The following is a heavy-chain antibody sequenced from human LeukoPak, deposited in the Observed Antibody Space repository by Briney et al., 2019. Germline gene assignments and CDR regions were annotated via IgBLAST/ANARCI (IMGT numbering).Heavy chain of an antibody. CDR3: AELGITMIGGV. J-gene: IGHJ6*04. D-gene: IGHD3-10*02. CDR1: AFTFSSYS. Sequence: PGGSLRLSCAGSAFTFSSYSMNWVRQAPGKGLEWVSSISSSGSTIYYADSVKGRFTISRDNAKNSLYLQMNSLRAEDTAVYYCAELGITMIGGVWGKGTTVTISS. CDR2: ISSSGSTI. V-gene: IGHV3-48*03.